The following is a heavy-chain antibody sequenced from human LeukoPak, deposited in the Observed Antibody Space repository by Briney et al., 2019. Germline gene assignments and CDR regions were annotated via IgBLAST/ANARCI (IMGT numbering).Heavy chain of an antibody. CDR2: IYSGGST. V-gene: IGHV3-53*01. J-gene: IGHJ6*02. Sequence: GRSLRLSCAASGFTVSSNYMSWVRQAPGKGLEWVSVIYSGGSTYYADSVKGRFTISRDNSKNTLYLQMNSLRAEDTAVYYCARTGVVPAATSDYYYGMDVWGQGTTVTVSS. CDR1: GFTVSSNY. CDR3: ARTGVVPAATSDYYYGMDV. D-gene: IGHD2-2*01.